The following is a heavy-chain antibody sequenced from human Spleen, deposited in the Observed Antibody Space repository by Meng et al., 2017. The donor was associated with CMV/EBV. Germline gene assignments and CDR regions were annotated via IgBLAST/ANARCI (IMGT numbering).Heavy chain of an antibody. CDR3: ALYNYGSGS. CDR1: GFTFSNYW. J-gene: IGHJ5*02. CDR2: IDTDGTIT. Sequence: EVQLVGSGGGLVQPGGSLRLSCVDSGFTFSNYWMHWVRQVPGEGLVWVSRIDTDGTITSYADSVRGRFTISRDNAKNTLYLQMSDLRADDSAVYYCALYNYGSGSWGQGTLVTVSS. D-gene: IGHD3-10*01. V-gene: IGHV3-74*01.